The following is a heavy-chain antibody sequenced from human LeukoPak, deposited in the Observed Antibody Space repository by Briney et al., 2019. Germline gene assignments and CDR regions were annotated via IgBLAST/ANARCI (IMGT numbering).Heavy chain of an antibody. J-gene: IGHJ4*02. V-gene: IGHV4-4*07. Sequence: SETLSLTCTVSGGSVSSHFWSWIRQPAGKGLEWTGRIYTSGSTNYNPSLKSRVTMSVDTSKNQFSLKLSSVTAADTAVYYCARQYYYDSGGFSTYFDYWGQGTLVTVSS. CDR3: ARQYYYDSGGFSTYFDY. CDR1: GGSVSSHF. CDR2: IYTSGST. D-gene: IGHD3-22*01.